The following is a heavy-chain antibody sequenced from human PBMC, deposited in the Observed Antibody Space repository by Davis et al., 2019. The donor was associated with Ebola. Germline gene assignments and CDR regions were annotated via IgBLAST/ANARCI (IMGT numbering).Heavy chain of an antibody. CDR2: INPNSGGT. Sequence: AASVKVSCKASGYTFTGYYMHWVRQAPGQGLEWMGWINPNSGGTNYAQKFQGWVTMTRDTSISTAYMDLSRLRSDDTAVYYCARDGRYVTGTTGAHGMDVWGQGTTVTVSS. J-gene: IGHJ6*02. CDR1: GYTFTGYY. V-gene: IGHV1-2*04. D-gene: IGHD1-7*01. CDR3: ARDGRYVTGTTGAHGMDV.